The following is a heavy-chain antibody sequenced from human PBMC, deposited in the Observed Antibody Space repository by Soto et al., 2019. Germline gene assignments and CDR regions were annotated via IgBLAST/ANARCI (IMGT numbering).Heavy chain of an antibody. CDR3: ARDSYTISTIGAFDI. Sequence: GASVKVSCKAPGYTFTGYHMHWVRQAPGQGLEWMGWINPSGGSTYYADSVKGRFTISRDNSKNTLYLQMNSLRAEDTAVYYCARDSYTISTIGAFDIWGQGTMVTVSS. CDR2: INPSGGST. J-gene: IGHJ3*02. D-gene: IGHD1-1*01. V-gene: IGHV1-46*04. CDR1: GYTFTGYH.